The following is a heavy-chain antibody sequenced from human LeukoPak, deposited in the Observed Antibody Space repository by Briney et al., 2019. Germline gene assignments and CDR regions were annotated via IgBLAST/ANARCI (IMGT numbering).Heavy chain of an antibody. Sequence: PGGSLRLYCAASGFTFTSYTLAWVRQCPGKGLEWVSAVSGGEGDTHYAGSVRGRFTISRDTSKNTVYLQMNSLRADDTATYYSSRDVKMRPIIYLDYSGQGILVTVSS. CDR2: VSGGEGDT. J-gene: IGHJ4*02. CDR1: GFTFTSYT. V-gene: IGHV3-23*01. CDR3: SRDVKMRPIIYLDY. D-gene: IGHD3-10*01.